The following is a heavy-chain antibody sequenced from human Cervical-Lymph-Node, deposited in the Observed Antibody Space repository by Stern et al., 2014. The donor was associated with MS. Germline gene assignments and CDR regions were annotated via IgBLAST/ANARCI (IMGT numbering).Heavy chain of an antibody. D-gene: IGHD6-19*01. CDR1: GDSLSRFA. V-gene: IGHV1-69*01. Sequence: VQLVQSGAEVKKPGSSVKVSCKASGDSLSRFAISWVRQAPGQGLEWMGGIIPISGTANYAQKFQGRVKLTADESPRTAYMELSRLKSEDAAVYYCASSYTGWDNPFHFYGMDVWGQGTTVTVSS. CDR2: IIPISGTA. J-gene: IGHJ6*02. CDR3: ASSYTGWDNPFHFYGMDV.